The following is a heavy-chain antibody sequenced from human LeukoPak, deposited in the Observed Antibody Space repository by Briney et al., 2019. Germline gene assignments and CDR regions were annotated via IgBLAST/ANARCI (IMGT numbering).Heavy chain of an antibody. V-gene: IGHV1-3*01. CDR3: ARPLVVDYYTMDV. J-gene: IGHJ6*02. D-gene: IGHD2-15*01. CDR1: GYTFTNFA. CDR2: INPANGNT. Sequence: ASVKVSCKASGYTFTNFAMHWVRQAPGQRLEWRGWINPANGNTKYSQKFQGRVTITRDTAASTAYMELSSLRSEDTAVYYCARPLVVDYYTMDVWGQGTTVTVSS.